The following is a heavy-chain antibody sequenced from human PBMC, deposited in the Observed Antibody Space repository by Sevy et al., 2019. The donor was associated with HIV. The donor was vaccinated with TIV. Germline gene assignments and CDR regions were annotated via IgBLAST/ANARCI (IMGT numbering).Heavy chain of an antibody. D-gene: IGHD3-16*01. J-gene: IGHJ6*03. CDR3: ARDYDYVWGSPMDV. Sequence: GGSLRLSCAASGFTFSSYAMHWVRQAPGKVLEWVAVISYDGRNKYYADSVKGRFTISRDNSKNTLYLQMISLRAEDTAVYYCARDYDYVWGSPMDVWGKGTTVTVSS. CDR2: ISYDGRNK. V-gene: IGHV3-30*04. CDR1: GFTFSSYA.